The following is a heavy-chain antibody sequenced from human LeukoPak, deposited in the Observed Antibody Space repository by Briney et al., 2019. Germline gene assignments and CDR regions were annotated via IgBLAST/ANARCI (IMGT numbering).Heavy chain of an antibody. J-gene: IGHJ3*02. D-gene: IGHD1-26*01. V-gene: IGHV3-9*03. Sequence: GRSLRLSCAASGFTFDDYAMHWVRQAPGKGLEWVSCISWNSCSIGYADSVKGRFTISRDNAKNSLYLQMNSLRAEDMALYYCAKDTLVGATTGAFDIWGQGTMVTVSS. CDR3: AKDTLVGATTGAFDI. CDR2: ISWNSCSI. CDR1: GFTFDDYA.